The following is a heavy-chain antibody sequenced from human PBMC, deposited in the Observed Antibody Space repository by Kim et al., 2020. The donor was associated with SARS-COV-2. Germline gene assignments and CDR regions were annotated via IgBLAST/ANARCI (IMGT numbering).Heavy chain of an antibody. V-gene: IGHV3-15*01. CDR1: GFTFSNAW. CDR2: IKSKTDGGTT. J-gene: IGHJ4*02. CDR3: TTRLRYGSGSDDFDY. Sequence: GGSLRLSCAASGFTFSNAWMSWVRQAPGKGLEWVGRIKSKTDGGTTDYAAPVKGRFTISRDDSKNTLYLQMNSLKTEDTAVYYCTTRLRYGSGSDDFDYWGQGTLVTVSS. D-gene: IGHD3-10*01.